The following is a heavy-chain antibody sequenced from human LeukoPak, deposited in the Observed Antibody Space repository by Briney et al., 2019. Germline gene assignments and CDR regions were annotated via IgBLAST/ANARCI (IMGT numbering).Heavy chain of an antibody. CDR1: GGSISSYY. CDR2: IYYSGST. J-gene: IGHJ4*02. Sequence: SETLSLTCTVSGGSISSYYWSWIRQPPGKGLEWIGYIYYSGSTNYNPSLKSRVTISVDTSKNQFSLKLSSVTAADTAVYYCARGPPYYDILTGYSPPYYFDYWGQGTLVTVSS. CDR3: ARGPPYYDILTGYSPPYYFDY. D-gene: IGHD3-9*01. V-gene: IGHV4-59*01.